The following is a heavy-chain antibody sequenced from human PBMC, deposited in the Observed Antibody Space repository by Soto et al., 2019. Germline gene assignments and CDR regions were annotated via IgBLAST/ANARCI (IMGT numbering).Heavy chain of an antibody. CDR2: MSSSSTYM. CDR1: GFAFSYYS. Sequence: WGYLRLSCAASGFAFSYYSMNWFRQSPLKRVEWGSAMSSSSTYMNYTDALKGRFSVYSDNSNNSLLLFMNSRRAEDTAVYYCARGHGTGPCGSSWAPRYWGQGTLVTVSS. J-gene: IGHJ4*02. CDR3: ARGHGTGPCGSSWAPRY. V-gene: IGHV3-21*01. D-gene: IGHD6-13*01.